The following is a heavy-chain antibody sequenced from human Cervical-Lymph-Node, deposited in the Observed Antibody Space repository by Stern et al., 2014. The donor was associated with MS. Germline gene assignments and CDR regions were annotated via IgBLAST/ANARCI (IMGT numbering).Heavy chain of an antibody. Sequence: QVQLGQSGAEVKKPGASVKVSCTASGYTFTSYGISWVRQAPGQGLELMGWISVYNGNTNYAHKIQGRVTMTTDTSTSTAYMELRSMRSDDTAVYYCARGLLGSENAFDIWGQGTMVTVSS. CDR2: ISVYNGNT. CDR1: GYTFTSYG. J-gene: IGHJ3*02. V-gene: IGHV1-18*01. D-gene: IGHD2-15*01. CDR3: ARGLLGSENAFDI.